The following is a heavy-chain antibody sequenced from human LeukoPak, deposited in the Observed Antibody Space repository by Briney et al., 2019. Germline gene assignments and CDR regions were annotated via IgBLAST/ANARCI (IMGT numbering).Heavy chain of an antibody. V-gene: IGHV3-23*01. J-gene: IGHJ4*02. CDR2: INGGGGTT. CDR1: GFTFSTNA. Sequence: GGSLRLSCTASGFTFSTNAMTWVRQAPVRGLEWVSVINGGGGTTYYADSVKGRFTISRDNSKNTLYLEMNSLRVDDTAVYYCAKDRGSNWQLWLDYWGQGTLVTVSS. D-gene: IGHD6-13*01. CDR3: AKDRGSNWQLWLDY.